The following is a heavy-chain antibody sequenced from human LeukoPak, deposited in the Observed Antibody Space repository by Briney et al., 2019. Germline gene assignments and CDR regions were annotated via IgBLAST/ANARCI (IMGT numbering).Heavy chain of an antibody. CDR3: ARRDTASDFDF. V-gene: IGHV4-59*01. Sequence: PSETLSLTCTVSGGSISSYYWSWIRQPPGKGLEWIGYIYNSGSTNYNPSLKSRVTISVDTSKNQFSLKLRFVTAADTAVYYCARRDTASDFDFWGQGTLVTVSS. D-gene: IGHD5-18*01. CDR2: IYNSGST. CDR1: GGSISSYY. J-gene: IGHJ4*02.